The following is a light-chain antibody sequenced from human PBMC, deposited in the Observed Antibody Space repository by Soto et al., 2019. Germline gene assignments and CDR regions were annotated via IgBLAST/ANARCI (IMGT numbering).Light chain of an antibody. CDR1: QSVRND. Sequence: EIVLTQSPATLSLSPGERATLSCRASQSVRNDLVWYHQKPGQAPRVLIYSASNRATLIPARFSGSGSGTDFTLTISSVEAEEFAVYYCQQRTNWPPTFGGGTKVEMK. CDR2: SAS. J-gene: IGKJ4*01. V-gene: IGKV3-11*01. CDR3: QQRTNWPPT.